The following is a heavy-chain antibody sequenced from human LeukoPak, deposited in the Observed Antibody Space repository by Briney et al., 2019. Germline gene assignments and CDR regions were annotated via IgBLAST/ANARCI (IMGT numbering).Heavy chain of an antibody. CDR3: ARQGGYPQGLHDY. CDR1: GGSTSSSNYY. V-gene: IGHV4-39*01. Sequence: SETLSLTCTVSGGSTSSSNYYWGWIRQPPGKGLEWIGSIYYSGSTSYNPSLKSRVTISVDTSKNQFSLKLSSVTAADTAVYYCARQGGYPQGLHDYWGQGTLVTVSS. CDR2: IYYSGST. J-gene: IGHJ4*02. D-gene: IGHD5-12*01.